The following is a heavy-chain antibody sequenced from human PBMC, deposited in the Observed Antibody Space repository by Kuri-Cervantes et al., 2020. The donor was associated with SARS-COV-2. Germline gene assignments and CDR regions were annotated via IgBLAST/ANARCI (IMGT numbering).Heavy chain of an antibody. CDR2: ISDSGGTT. J-gene: IGHJ5*02. Sequence: GESPKISCAAPGFTFSSYAMNWVRQAPGKGLEWVSTISDSGGTTFYADSVKGRFTISRDNSKNTLYLQMNSLRAEDTAVYYCAKDQYLDVVVVPVAWGQGSLVTVSS. D-gene: IGHD2-15*01. CDR1: GFTFSSYA. V-gene: IGHV3-23*01. CDR3: AKDQYLDVVVVPVA.